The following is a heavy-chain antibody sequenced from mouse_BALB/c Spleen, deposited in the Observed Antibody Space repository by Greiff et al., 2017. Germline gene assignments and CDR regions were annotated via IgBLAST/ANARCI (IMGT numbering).Heavy chain of an antibody. CDR3: AREGTTGGYFDV. J-gene: IGHJ1*01. V-gene: IGHV1-4*01. CDR2: INPSSGYT. D-gene: IGHD1-1*01. CDR1: GYTFTSYT. Sequence: QVQLKESGAELARPGASVKMSCKASGYTFTSYTMHWVKQRPGQGLEWIGYINPSSGYTNYNQKFKDKATLTADKSSSTAYMQLSSLTSEDSAVYYCAREGTTGGYFDVWGAGTTVTVSS.